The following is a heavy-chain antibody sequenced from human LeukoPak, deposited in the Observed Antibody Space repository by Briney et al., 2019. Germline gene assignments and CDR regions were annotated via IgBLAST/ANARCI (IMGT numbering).Heavy chain of an antibody. J-gene: IGHJ5*02. CDR2: IIPILGVA. Sequence: ASVKVSCKASGGTFSSYAISWVRQAPGQGLEWMGRIIPILGVANYAQKFQGRVTITADKSTSTAYMELSSLRSEDTAVYYCAREATVVTTGWFDPWGQGTLVTVSS. D-gene: IGHD4-23*01. CDR1: GGTFSSYA. V-gene: IGHV1-69*04. CDR3: AREATVVTTGWFDP.